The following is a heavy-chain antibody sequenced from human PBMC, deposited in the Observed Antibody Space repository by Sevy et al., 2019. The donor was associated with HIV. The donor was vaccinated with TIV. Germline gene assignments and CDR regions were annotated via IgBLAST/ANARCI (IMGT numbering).Heavy chain of an antibody. CDR1: GFTFSSYS. V-gene: IGHV3-21*01. J-gene: IGHJ6*02. D-gene: IGHD3-3*01. CDR3: ARDQNLVTYAFWSGPRGGFGMDV. CDR2: ISSSSSYI. Sequence: GGSLRLSCAASGFTFSSYSMNWVRQAPGKGLEWVSSISSSSSYIYYADSVKGRFTISRDNAKNSLYLQMNSLRAEDTAVYYGARDQNLVTYAFWSGPRGGFGMDVWGQGTPVTVSS.